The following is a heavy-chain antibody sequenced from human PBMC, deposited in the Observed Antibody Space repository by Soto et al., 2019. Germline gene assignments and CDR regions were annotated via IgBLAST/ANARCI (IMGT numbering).Heavy chain of an antibody. V-gene: IGHV5-51*01. Sequence: PGESLKISSRAYEYSFPAYWLAWLRQMPGKGLEWMGTIYPVDSDTRYSPSFQGQVSISVDKSINTAYLQWSSLKASDTAMYFCARQSLRSSYALDVWGQGTTVTVSS. CDR1: EYSFPAYW. CDR3: ARQSLRSSYALDV. J-gene: IGHJ6*02. CDR2: IYPVDSDT. D-gene: IGHD4-17*01.